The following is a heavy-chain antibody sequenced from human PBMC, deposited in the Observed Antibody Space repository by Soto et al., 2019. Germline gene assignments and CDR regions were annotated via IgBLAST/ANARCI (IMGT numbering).Heavy chain of an antibody. V-gene: IGHV3-66*01. Sequence: PGGSLRLSCAASGFTVSSNYMSWVRQAPGKGLEWVSVIYSGGSTYYADSVKGRFTISRDNSKNTLYLQMNSLRAEDTAVYYCANSSWDDAFDIWGQGTMVTVSS. CDR1: GFTVSSNY. CDR3: ANSSWDDAFDI. J-gene: IGHJ3*02. D-gene: IGHD6-13*01. CDR2: IYSGGST.